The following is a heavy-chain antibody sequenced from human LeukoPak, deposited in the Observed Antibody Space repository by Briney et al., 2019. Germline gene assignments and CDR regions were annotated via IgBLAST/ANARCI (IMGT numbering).Heavy chain of an antibody. V-gene: IGHV4-34*01. CDR1: GGSFSGYY. CDR3: ARPSGVWGSYRYYYYYGMDV. J-gene: IGHJ6*02. Sequence: SETLSLTCAVYGGSFSGYYWSWIRQPPGKGLEWIGEINHSGSTNYNPSLKSRVTISVDTSKNQFSLKLGSVTAADTAVYYCARPSGVWGSYRYYYYYGMDVWGQGTTVTVSS. D-gene: IGHD3-16*02. CDR2: INHSGST.